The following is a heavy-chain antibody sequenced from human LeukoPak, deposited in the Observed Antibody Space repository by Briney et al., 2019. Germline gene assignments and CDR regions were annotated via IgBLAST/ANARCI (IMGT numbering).Heavy chain of an antibody. Sequence: GGSLRLSCIGSTFTFSDYGMHWVRQVPGKGLEWVATIWFDGSNKYYADSVKGRFTISRDNSKNTLYLQMNSLRAEDTAVYYCARISGSYSDYWGQGTLVTVSS. V-gene: IGHV3-33*01. D-gene: IGHD3-10*01. CDR2: IWFDGSNK. CDR3: ARISGSYSDY. CDR1: TFTFSDYG. J-gene: IGHJ4*02.